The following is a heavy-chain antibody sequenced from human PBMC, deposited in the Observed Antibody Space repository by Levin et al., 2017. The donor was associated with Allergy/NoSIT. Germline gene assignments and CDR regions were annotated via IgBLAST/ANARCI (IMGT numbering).Heavy chain of an antibody. V-gene: IGHV3-66*02. CDR1: GFTVSSNY. Sequence: GESLKISCAASGFTVSSNYMSWVRQAPGKGLEWVSVIYSGGSTYYADSVKGRFTISRDNSKNTLYLQMNSLRAEDTAVYYCARDLYAKNDYWGQGTLVTVSS. D-gene: IGHD2/OR15-2a*01. CDR3: ARDLYAKNDY. CDR2: IYSGGST. J-gene: IGHJ4*02.